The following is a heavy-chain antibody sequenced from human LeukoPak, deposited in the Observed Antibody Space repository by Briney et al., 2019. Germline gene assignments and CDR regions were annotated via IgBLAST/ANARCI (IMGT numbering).Heavy chain of an antibody. V-gene: IGHV3-23*01. D-gene: IGHD6-13*01. CDR1: GFTFSSYA. CDR2: ISGSGGST. Sequence: GGSLRLSCAASGFTFSSYAMSWVRQAPGKGLEWVSAISGSGGSTYYADSVKGRFTISRDNSKSTLYLQMNSLRAEDTAVYYCATQSLYSLWYWGQGTLVTVSS. J-gene: IGHJ4*02. CDR3: ATQSLYSLWY.